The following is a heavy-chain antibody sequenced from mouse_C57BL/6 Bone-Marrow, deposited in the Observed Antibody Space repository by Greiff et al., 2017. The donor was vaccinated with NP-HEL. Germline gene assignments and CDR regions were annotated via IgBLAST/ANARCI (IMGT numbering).Heavy chain of an antibody. CDR2: ISNLAYSI. D-gene: IGHD4-1*01. CDR3: ARANWDAWFAY. CDR1: GFTFSDYG. Sequence: EVKLMESGGGLVQPGGSLKLSCAASGFTFSDYGMAWVRQAPRKGPEWVAFISNLAYSIYYADTVTGRFTISRENAKNTLYLEMSSLRSEDTAMYYCARANWDAWFAYWGQGTLVTVSA. V-gene: IGHV5-15*01. J-gene: IGHJ3*01.